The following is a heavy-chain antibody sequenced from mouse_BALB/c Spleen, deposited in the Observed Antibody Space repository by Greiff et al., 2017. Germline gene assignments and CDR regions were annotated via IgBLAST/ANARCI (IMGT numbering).Heavy chain of an antibody. J-gene: IGHJ2*01. CDR3: ARSNWDVGFDY. Sequence: VQLQQSGPELVKPGASVKISCKASGYSFTSYYIHWVKQRPGQGLEWIGWIFPGSGNTKYNEKFKGKATLTADTSSSTAYMQLSSLTSEDSAVYFCARSNWDVGFDYWGQGTTLTVSS. CDR1: GYSFTSYY. V-gene: IGHV1-66*01. CDR2: IFPGSGNT. D-gene: IGHD4-1*01.